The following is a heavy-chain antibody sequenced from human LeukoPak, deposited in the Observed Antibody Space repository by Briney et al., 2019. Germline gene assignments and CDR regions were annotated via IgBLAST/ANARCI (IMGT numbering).Heavy chain of an antibody. CDR1: GFTVSNNY. D-gene: IGHD6-13*01. Sequence: GGSLRLSCAASGFTVSNNYMSWVRQAPGKGLEWVSVIHDDGTTYYADSVKGRFTISRDNSKNTLYLQMNSLRAEDTALYYCARDVAAVAKRGDYWGQGTLVTVSS. CDR2: IHDDGTT. V-gene: IGHV3-53*01. CDR3: ARDVAAVAKRGDY. J-gene: IGHJ4*02.